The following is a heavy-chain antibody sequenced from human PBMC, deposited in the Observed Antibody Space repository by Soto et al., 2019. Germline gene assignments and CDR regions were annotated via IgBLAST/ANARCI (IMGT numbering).Heavy chain of an antibody. J-gene: IGHJ5*02. V-gene: IGHV2-70*04. CDR1: GFSLSTSGMR. D-gene: IGHD6-19*01. CDR3: ARLYSSGWYDD. CDR2: IDWDDDK. Sequence: VPTLVNPTQTLTLTCTFSGFSLSTSGMRVSWIRQPPGKALEWLARIDWDDDKFYSTSLMTRLTISKDTSKNQVVLTMTNMEPVDTATYDCARLYSSGWYDDWGPGTLVTVSS.